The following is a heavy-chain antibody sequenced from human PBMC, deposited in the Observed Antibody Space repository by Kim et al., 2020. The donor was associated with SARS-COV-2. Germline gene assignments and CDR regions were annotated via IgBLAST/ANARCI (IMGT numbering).Heavy chain of an antibody. Sequence: GGSLRLSCAASGFTFSSYAMSWVRQAPGKGLEWVSAISGSGGSTYYADSVKGRFTISRDNSKNTLYLQMNSLRAEDTAVYYCAKDQYCSGGSCHNYYYYYGMDVWGQGTTVTVSS. CDR1: GFTFSSYA. D-gene: IGHD2-15*01. J-gene: IGHJ6*02. CDR3: AKDQYCSGGSCHNYYYYYGMDV. V-gene: IGHV3-23*01. CDR2: ISGSGGST.